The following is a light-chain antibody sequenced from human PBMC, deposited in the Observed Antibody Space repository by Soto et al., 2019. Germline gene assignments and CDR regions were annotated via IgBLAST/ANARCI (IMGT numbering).Light chain of an antibody. Sequence: QTVVTQEPSFSVSPGGTVTLTCGLSSGAVSPSFHPSWYQQTPGQAPRTLIYSTNTRSSGVPDLFSGSIRGKKAALTITGDQADDECDYYCVLYMGSGIWVFGGGTKLTVL. CDR1: SGAVSPSFH. J-gene: IGLJ3*02. CDR2: STN. CDR3: VLYMGSGIWV. V-gene: IGLV8-61*01.